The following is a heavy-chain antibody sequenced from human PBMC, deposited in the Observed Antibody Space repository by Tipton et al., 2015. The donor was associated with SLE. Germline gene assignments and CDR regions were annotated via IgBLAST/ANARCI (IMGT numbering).Heavy chain of an antibody. CDR1: GFTFSSYG. CDR3: AGELPGYAFDI. D-gene: IGHD1-14*01. J-gene: IGHJ3*02. V-gene: IGHV3-33*08. CDR2: IWYDGSNK. Sequence: SLRLSCAASGFTFSSYGMHWVRQAPGKGLEWVAVIWYDGSNKYYADSVKGRFTISRDNSKNTLYLQMNSLRAEDTAVYYCAGELPGYAFDIWGQGTMVTVSS.